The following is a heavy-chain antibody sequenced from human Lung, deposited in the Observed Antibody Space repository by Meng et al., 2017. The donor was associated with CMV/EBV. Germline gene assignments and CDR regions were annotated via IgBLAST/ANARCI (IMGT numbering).Heavy chain of an antibody. CDR2: IYYSGST. CDR1: GGSISSSSYY. D-gene: IGHD1/OR15-1a*01. J-gene: IGHJ4*02. V-gene: IGHV4-39*07. Sequence: SXTXSLXGTVSGGSISSSSYYWGWIRQPPGKRLEWIGSIYYSGSTYYNPSLKSRVTISVDTSKNQFSLKLSSMTAADTAVYYCARESPEQGLDYWGQGTLVTVSS. CDR3: ARESPEQGLDY.